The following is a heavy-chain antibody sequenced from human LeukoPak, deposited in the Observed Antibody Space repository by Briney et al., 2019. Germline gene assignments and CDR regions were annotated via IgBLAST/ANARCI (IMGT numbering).Heavy chain of an antibody. CDR2: IYYTGST. J-gene: IGHJ4*02. CDR1: GGSINSYY. V-gene: IGHV4-59*12. D-gene: IGHD6-25*01. Sequence: PSETLSLTCTISGGSINSYYWSWIRQPPGKGLEWIGYIYYTGSTNYNPSLKSRVTMSVDTSKNQFSLKLTSVTAADTALYYCARARGTEAIDYWGQGTLVTVSS. CDR3: ARARGTEAIDY.